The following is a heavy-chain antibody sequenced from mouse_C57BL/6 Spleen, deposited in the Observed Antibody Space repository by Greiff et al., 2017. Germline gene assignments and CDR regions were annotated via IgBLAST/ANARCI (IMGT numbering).Heavy chain of an antibody. J-gene: IGHJ3*01. CDR3: AANGNSGRFAY. Sequence: QVQLQQPGAELVMPGASVKLSCKASGYTFTSYWMHWVKQRPGQGLEWIGEIDPSDSYTNYNQKFKGKSTLTVDKSSSTAYMQLSSLTSEDSAVYCCAANGNSGRFAYWGQGTLVTVSA. CDR1: GYTFTSYW. V-gene: IGHV1-69*01. CDR2: IDPSDSYT. D-gene: IGHD2-1*01.